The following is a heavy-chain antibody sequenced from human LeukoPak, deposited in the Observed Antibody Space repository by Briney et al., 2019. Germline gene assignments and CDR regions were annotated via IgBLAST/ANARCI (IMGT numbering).Heavy chain of an antibody. CDR3: ARDSSSWYWYYYGMDV. CDR1: GYTFTSYY. Sequence: ASVKVSCKASGYTFTSYYMHWVRQAPGQGLEWMGIINPSGGSTSYAQKFQGRVTMPRDTSTSTVYMELSSLRSEDTAVYYCARDSSSWYWYYYGMDVWGQGTTVTVSS. CDR2: INPSGGST. V-gene: IGHV1-46*01. J-gene: IGHJ6*02. D-gene: IGHD6-13*01.